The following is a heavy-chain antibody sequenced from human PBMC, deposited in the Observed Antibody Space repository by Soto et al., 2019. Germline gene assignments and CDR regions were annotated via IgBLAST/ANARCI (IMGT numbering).Heavy chain of an antibody. Sequence: GGSLRLSCTASGSTFSSYAMSWVRQAPGKGLEWVSAISGSGGNTYYADSVKGRFTISRDNAKNSLYLQMNSLRAEDTAVYYCARDASYNSIFPGYYYYGMDVWGQGTTV. CDR1: GSTFSSYA. CDR2: ISGSGGNT. V-gene: IGHV3-23*01. D-gene: IGHD1-20*01. J-gene: IGHJ6*02. CDR3: ARDASYNSIFPGYYYYGMDV.